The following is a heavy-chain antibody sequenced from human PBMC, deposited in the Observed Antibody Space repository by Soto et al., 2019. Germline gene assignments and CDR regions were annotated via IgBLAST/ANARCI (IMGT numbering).Heavy chain of an antibody. CDR3: ARGGYYASSGSPNYHYHAMSV. Sequence: QVQLVQSGAEVKKPGASVKVSCKASGYTFSSYGINWVRQAPGQGLEWLGWISAYDGYTNYAQILQGRVSMTTDTSTKPAYMELRSRKSNDTGLYYCARGGYYASSGSPNYHYHAMSVRGQGTSVTVSS. CDR2: ISAYDGYT. CDR1: GYTFSSYG. J-gene: IGHJ6*02. D-gene: IGHD6-19*01. V-gene: IGHV1-18*01.